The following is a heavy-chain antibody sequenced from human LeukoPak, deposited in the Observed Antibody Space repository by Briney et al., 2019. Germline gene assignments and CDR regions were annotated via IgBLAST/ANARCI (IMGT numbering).Heavy chain of an antibody. CDR2: ISYDGSNK. V-gene: IGHV3-30-3*01. J-gene: IGHJ4*02. Sequence: GGSLRLSCAASGFTFSSYAMHWVRQAPGKGLEWVAVISYDGSNKYYADSVKGRFTISRDNAKNSLYLQMNSLRDEDTAVYYCASSGSYRFDYWGQGTLVTVSS. CDR1: GFTFSSYA. CDR3: ASSGSYRFDY. D-gene: IGHD1-26*01.